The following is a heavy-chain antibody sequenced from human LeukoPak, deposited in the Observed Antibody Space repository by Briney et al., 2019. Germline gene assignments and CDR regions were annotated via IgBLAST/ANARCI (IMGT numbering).Heavy chain of an antibody. D-gene: IGHD3-9*01. J-gene: IGHJ4*02. CDR3: AKGYYFDILSGYSSLDS. CDR1: GFTFSSYG. V-gene: IGHV3-30*02. Sequence: GGSLRLSCAASGFTFSSYGMHWVRQAPGKGLEWVAFIVYDGNNKYYADSVKGRFTISRDDSKNTLYLQMNSLRAEDTAAYYCAKGYYFDILSGYSSLDSWGQGTLVTVSS. CDR2: IVYDGNNK.